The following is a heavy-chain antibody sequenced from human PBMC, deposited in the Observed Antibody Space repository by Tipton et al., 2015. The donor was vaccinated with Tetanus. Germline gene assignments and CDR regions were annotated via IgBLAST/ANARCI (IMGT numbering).Heavy chain of an antibody. CDR1: GLTFSTSG. Sequence: SLRLSCAVSGLTFSTSGYHWVRQAPGKGLEWVSYISYSSTSIYYADSVKGRFVVSRDNAKNSLYLQMNTLRDDDTAVYYCARRGEARANWFDSWGQGTLVTVSS. D-gene: IGHD2-21*01. J-gene: IGHJ5*01. CDR3: ARRGEARANWFDS. CDR2: ISYSSTSI. V-gene: IGHV3-48*02.